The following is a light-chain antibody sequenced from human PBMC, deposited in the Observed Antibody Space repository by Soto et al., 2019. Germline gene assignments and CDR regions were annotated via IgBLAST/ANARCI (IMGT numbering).Light chain of an antibody. CDR2: KAS. Sequence: DIQMTQSPSTLSASVGDRVTITCRASQSISSWLAWYQQKPGKAPKLLIYKASSLESGVPSRFSGSGSGTEFTLTISSLQHDDFATYCCQRYNSYPSFGGGTKVEIK. J-gene: IGKJ4*01. V-gene: IGKV1-5*03. CDR1: QSISSW. CDR3: QRYNSYPS.